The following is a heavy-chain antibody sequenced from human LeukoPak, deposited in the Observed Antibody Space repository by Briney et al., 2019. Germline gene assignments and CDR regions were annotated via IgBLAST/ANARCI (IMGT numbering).Heavy chain of an antibody. CDR3: ARDSYYYDSSGYYPH. D-gene: IGHD3-22*01. V-gene: IGHV1-46*01. CDR2: INPSGGST. Sequence: ASVKVSCKASGYTFTSYYMHWVRQAPGQGLEWMGKINPSGGSTSYAQKFQGRVTMTRDTSTSTVYMELSSLRSEDTAVYYCARDSYYYDSSGYYPHWGQGTLVTVSS. CDR1: GYTFTSYY. J-gene: IGHJ4*02.